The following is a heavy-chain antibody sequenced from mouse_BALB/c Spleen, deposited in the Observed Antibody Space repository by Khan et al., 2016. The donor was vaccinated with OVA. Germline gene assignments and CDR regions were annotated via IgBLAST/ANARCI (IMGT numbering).Heavy chain of an antibody. Sequence: QMQLEESGPGLVAPSQSLSITCTVSGFSLTNYGVHWVRQPPREGLEWLGVIWAGGSTNYNSALMSRLSISKDNSKSQVFLKMNSLQTNDTAVYYCARPYYGSAWFAYWGQGTLVTVSA. CDR3: ARPYYGSAWFAY. D-gene: IGHD1-1*01. CDR2: IWAGGST. J-gene: IGHJ3*01. CDR1: GFSLTNYG. V-gene: IGHV2-9*02.